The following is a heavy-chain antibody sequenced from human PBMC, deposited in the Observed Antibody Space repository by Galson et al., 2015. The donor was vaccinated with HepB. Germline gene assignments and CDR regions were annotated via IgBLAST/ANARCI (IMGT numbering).Heavy chain of an antibody. V-gene: IGHV3-23*01. CDR1: GFTFSSYA. D-gene: IGHD6-19*01. J-gene: IGHJ4*02. CDR3: AKDGVADSGWYSDY. Sequence: SLRLSCAASGFTFSSYAMNWVRRAPGKGLQWLSIISSSGDLRRYADSVKGRFTISRDNSKSALYLQMNSLTADDTAVYYCAKDGVADSGWYSDYWGQGTLVTVSS. CDR2: ISSSGDLR.